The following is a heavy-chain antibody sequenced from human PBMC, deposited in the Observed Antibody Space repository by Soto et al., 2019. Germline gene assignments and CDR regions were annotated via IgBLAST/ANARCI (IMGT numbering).Heavy chain of an antibody. Sequence: SETLSLTCTVSGGSISSYYWSWIRQPAGKGLECIGRIYTSGSTNYNPSLKSRVTMSVDTSKNQFSLKLSSVTAADTAVYYCARDLSGDCSGGSCYLEDAFDIWGQGTMVTVSS. CDR3: ARDLSGDCSGGSCYLEDAFDI. V-gene: IGHV4-4*07. J-gene: IGHJ3*02. D-gene: IGHD2-15*01. CDR2: IYTSGST. CDR1: GGSISSYY.